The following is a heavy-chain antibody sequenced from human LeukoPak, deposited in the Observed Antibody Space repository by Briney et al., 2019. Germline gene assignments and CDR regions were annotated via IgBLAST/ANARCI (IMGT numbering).Heavy chain of an antibody. J-gene: IGHJ4*02. V-gene: IGHV1-18*01. CDR2: ISAYNGNT. Sequence: GASVKVSCKASGYTFTSYGISWVRQAPGQGREWMGWISAYNGNTNYAQKLQGRVTMTTDTSTSTAYMELRSLRSGDTGVYYCARGGDDSSGSHTVPFDYWGQGTLVTVSS. CDR1: GYTFTSYG. D-gene: IGHD3-22*01. CDR3: ARGGDDSSGSHTVPFDY.